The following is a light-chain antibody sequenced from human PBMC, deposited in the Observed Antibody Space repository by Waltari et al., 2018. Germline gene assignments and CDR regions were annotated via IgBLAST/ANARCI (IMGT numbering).Light chain of an antibody. CDR2: RSN. Sequence: QAGLPQPPSVSKGSRQTATLSCTGYRNNVGILGALWLQQRQGHPPKRLSYRSNTQPSGISERFSASRSGNTASLTITVLQAEDEADYYCSAWDTSLNAHVFGAGTKVTVL. CDR1: RNNVGILG. CDR3: SAWDTSLNAHV. V-gene: IGLV10-54*04. J-gene: IGLJ1*01.